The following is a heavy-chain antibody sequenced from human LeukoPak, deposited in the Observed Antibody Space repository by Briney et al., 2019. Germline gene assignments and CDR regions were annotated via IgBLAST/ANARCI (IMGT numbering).Heavy chain of an antibody. V-gene: IGHV1-8*03. Sequence: GASVKVSCKASGYTFTSYDINWVRQATGQGLERMGWMNPNSGNTGYAQKFQGRVTITRNTSISTAYMELSSLRSEDTAVYYCARVRAAAGSKGYYFDYWGQGTLVTVSS. CDR1: GYTFTSYD. CDR2: MNPNSGNT. J-gene: IGHJ4*02. D-gene: IGHD6-13*01. CDR3: ARVRAAAGSKGYYFDY.